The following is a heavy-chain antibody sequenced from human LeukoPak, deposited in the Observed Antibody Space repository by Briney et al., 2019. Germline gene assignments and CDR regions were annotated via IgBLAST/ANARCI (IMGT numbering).Heavy chain of an antibody. CDR3: ARDARSSIAAAGTVGY. Sequence: ASVKVSCKASGYTFTSYGISWVRQAPGQGLEWMGWISAYNGNTNYAQKLQGRVTMTTDTSTSTAYMELRSLRSDDTAVYYCARDARSSIAAAGTVGYWGQGTLVTVSS. CDR2: ISAYNGNT. J-gene: IGHJ4*02. D-gene: IGHD6-13*01. V-gene: IGHV1-18*01. CDR1: GYTFTSYG.